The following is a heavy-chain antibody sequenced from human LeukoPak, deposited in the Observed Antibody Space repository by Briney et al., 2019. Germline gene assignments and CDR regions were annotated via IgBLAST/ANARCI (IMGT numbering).Heavy chain of an antibody. D-gene: IGHD3-16*01. CDR2: IFFGGGT. V-gene: IGHV4-59*01. CDR3: ARRPLGAGGAYGFDP. CDR1: GGSICSFY. J-gene: IGHJ5*02. Sequence: PSETVSLTCTVSGGSICSFYWNWIPQRPGNELEWMGNIFFGGGTNYNHSLKSRVTISVDTSKNQFTLRLSSVTAADTAVYDCARRPLGAGGAYGFDPWGQGTLVTVSS.